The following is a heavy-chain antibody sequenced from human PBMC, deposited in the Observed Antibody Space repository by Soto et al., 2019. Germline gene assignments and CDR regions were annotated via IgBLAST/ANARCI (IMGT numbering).Heavy chain of an antibody. CDR1: GFSISSGYL. Sequence: SETLSLTCAVSGFSISSGYLWGCIRQPPGKGPEWLGSIYHSGTTYYNPSVKGRVTISVDTSKNQFSLKMSSVTAADTAVYYCARDSSGYYWFDPWGQGTLVTVSS. D-gene: IGHD3-22*01. CDR3: ARDSSGYYWFDP. CDR2: IYHSGTT. V-gene: IGHV4-38-2*02. J-gene: IGHJ5*02.